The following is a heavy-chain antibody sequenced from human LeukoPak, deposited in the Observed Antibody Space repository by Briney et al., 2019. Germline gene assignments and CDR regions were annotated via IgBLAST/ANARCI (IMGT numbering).Heavy chain of an antibody. CDR3: AHGAMYQLDY. D-gene: IGHD2-2*01. CDR2: IIGGGGST. V-gene: IGHV3-23*01. J-gene: IGHJ4*02. Sequence: GGSLRLSCAASGFTFNDYNMRWIRQAPGKGLEWVSGIIGGGGSTYYADSVKGRFAISGDNSRNTLFLQMNSLRAEDTAVYYCAHGAMYQLDYWGQGTLVTVSS. CDR1: GFTFNDYN.